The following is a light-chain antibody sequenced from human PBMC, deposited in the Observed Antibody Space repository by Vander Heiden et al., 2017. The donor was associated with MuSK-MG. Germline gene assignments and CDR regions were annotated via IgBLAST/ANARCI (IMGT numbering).Light chain of an antibody. J-gene: IGLJ1*01. Sequence: QSVLTQPPSVSEAPRQRVTISCSGSSSNIGNNAVDWYQQLPGKAPKLLIYYDDLLPSGVSDRFSGSKSGTSASLAISGLQSEDEAEYYCAEWDDSLNGRVFGTGTKVTVL. CDR3: AEWDDSLNGRV. V-gene: IGLV1-36*01. CDR2: YDD. CDR1: SSNIGNNA.